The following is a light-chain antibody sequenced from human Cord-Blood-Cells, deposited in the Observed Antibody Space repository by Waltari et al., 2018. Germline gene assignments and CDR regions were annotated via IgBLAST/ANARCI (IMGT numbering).Light chain of an antibody. Sequence: QSALTQPASVSGSPGQSITISCTGTSSDVGGYNYVSWYQQHPGKAPKLMIYAVSNRPSGVSNRFSGSKSGNTASLTISGLQAEDEADYYCSPYTSSSTWVFGGGTKLTVL. CDR1: SSDVGGYNY. J-gene: IGLJ3*02. CDR2: AVS. CDR3: SPYTSSSTWV. V-gene: IGLV2-14*01.